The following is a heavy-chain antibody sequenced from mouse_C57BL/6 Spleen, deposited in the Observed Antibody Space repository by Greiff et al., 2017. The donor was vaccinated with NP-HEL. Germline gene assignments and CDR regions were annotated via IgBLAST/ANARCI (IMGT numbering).Heavy chain of an antibody. J-gene: IGHJ3*01. V-gene: IGHV1-72*01. CDR2: IDPNSGGT. CDR3: ARSSYSYLSPFAY. Sequence: QVQLQQPGAELVKPGASVKLSCKASGYTFTSYWMHWVKQRPGRGLEWIGRIDPNSGGTKYNEKFKSKATLTVDKPSSPAYMQLSSLTSEDSAVYYCARSSYSYLSPFAYWGQGTLVTVSA. CDR1: GYTFTSYW. D-gene: IGHD1-1*01.